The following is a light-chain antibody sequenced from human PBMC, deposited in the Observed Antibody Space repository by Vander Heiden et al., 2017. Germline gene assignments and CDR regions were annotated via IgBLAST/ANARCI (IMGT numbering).Light chain of an antibody. CDR1: QSVLYSSNNKNY. V-gene: IGKV4-1*01. CDR3: QQYYSNPQT. Sequence: DIVVTQSPDSLALSLGERATIYRMSSQSVLYSSNNKNYLTWYQQKPGQPPRLLFYWASTREPGVPDRFSGGWSWSDFTLTISSLHAEDVAVYYCQQYYSNPQTFGGGTKVEIK. CDR2: WAS. J-gene: IGKJ4*01.